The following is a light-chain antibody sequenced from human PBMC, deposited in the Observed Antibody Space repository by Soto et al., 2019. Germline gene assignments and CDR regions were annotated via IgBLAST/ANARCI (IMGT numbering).Light chain of an antibody. CDR1: QDIGNY. Sequence: DIQMTQSPSSLSASVGDRVTITCQASQDIGNYLNWYQQRPGKAPKLLILDASSLDTGVPSRFSGSGSGTDFTFTISSLQSEDIATYYCQPYYNVPITVGQGTRLEIK. J-gene: IGKJ5*01. CDR2: DAS. V-gene: IGKV1-33*01. CDR3: QPYYNVPIT.